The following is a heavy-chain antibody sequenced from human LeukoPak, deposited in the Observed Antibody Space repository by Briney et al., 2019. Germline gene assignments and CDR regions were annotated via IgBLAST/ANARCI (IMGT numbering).Heavy chain of an antibody. Sequence: GGSLRLSCAASGFTFSSYAMSWVRQAPGKGLEWVSGISSSGAGTYYADSVKGRFTISRDNSTNTLYLQMNSLRAEDTAVYYCAKSANDYCSSNSCYKFDYWGQGTLVTVSS. CDR3: AKSANDYCSSNSCYKFDY. D-gene: IGHD2-2*02. J-gene: IGHJ4*02. V-gene: IGHV3-23*01. CDR2: ISSSGAGT. CDR1: GFTFSSYA.